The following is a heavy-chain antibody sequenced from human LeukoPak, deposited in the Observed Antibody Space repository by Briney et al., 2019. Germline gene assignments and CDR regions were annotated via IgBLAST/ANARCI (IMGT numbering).Heavy chain of an antibody. CDR2: TNPNSGNT. CDR3: ARGSVVGTAPFDP. CDR1: GYTFTSYG. D-gene: IGHD3-22*01. J-gene: IGHJ5*02. Sequence: SVKVSCKASGYTFTSYGISWVRQAPGQGLERMGWTNPNSGNTGYAQKFQGRVTMTRNTSISTAYMELSSLRSEDTAVYYCARGSVVGTAPFDPWGQGTLVTVSS. V-gene: IGHV1-8*02.